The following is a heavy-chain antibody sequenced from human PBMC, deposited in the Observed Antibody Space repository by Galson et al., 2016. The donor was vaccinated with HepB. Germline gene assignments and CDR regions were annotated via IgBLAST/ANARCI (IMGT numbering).Heavy chain of an antibody. CDR2: IDQDGNAR. Sequence: SLRLSCAASGFTFTTYYMGWVRQAPGQGLEWVANIDQDGNARFYVDSVKGRFTISRDNAKNSVSLQMDSLRVEGTAVYYCARWNFAFDSWGPGALVTVSS. CDR3: ARWNFAFDS. D-gene: IGHD1-1*01. J-gene: IGHJ4*02. V-gene: IGHV3-7*01. CDR1: GFTFTTYY.